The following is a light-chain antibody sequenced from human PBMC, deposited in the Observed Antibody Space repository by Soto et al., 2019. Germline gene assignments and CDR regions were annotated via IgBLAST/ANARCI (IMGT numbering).Light chain of an antibody. CDR2: DAS. V-gene: IGKV3-11*01. CDR1: QSVSSY. Sequence: EIVLTQSPATLSLSPGQRAPLSCWASQSVSSYLAWYQQKPGQAPRLLIYDASNRATGIPARFSGSGSGTDFTLTISSLEPEDFAVYYCQQRSNWPPSLTFGGGTKVEIK. CDR3: QQRSNWPPSLT. J-gene: IGKJ4*01.